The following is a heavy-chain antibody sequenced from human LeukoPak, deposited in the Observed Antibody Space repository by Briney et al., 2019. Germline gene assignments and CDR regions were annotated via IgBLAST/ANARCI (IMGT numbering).Heavy chain of an antibody. D-gene: IGHD3-10*01. CDR3: ARDLPTYYYCSGSYYDY. Sequence: TLSLPCTVSGGSIISGSYYGSGIRQPAGKGVEWIGRIYTSGSTNYNPSLNSRVTISVDTSKNQYPLKLSSVTAANTAVYYCARDLPTYYYCSGSYYDYWGQGTLVTVSS. CDR2: IYTSGST. V-gene: IGHV4-61*02. CDR1: GGSIISGSYY. J-gene: IGHJ4*02.